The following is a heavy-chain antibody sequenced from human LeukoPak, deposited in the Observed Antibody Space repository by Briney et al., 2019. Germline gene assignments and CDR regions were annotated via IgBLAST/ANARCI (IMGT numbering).Heavy chain of an antibody. CDR3: ARGGGYPEY. Sequence: GGSLRLSCAASGFTFSNAWMSWVRQAPGKGLEWVANIKQDGSEKYYVDSVRGRFTISRDNAKNSLYLQINSLRAEDTAVYYCARGGGYPEYWGQGTLVTVSS. V-gene: IGHV3-7*01. J-gene: IGHJ4*02. D-gene: IGHD3-22*01. CDR1: GFTFSNAW. CDR2: IKQDGSEK.